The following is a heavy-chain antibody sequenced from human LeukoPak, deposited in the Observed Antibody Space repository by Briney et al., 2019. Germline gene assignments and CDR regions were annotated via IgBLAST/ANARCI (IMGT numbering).Heavy chain of an antibody. D-gene: IGHD3-16*01. CDR2: IYYSGST. J-gene: IGHJ3*02. CDR1: GGSISSSSYY. Sequence: SETLSLTCTVSGGSISSSSYYWGWIRQPPGKGLEWIGSIYYSGSTYYNPSLKSRVTISVDTSKNQFSLKLSSVTAADTAVYYCARLLIADAFDIWGQGTMVTVSS. V-gene: IGHV4-39*01. CDR3: ARLLIADAFDI.